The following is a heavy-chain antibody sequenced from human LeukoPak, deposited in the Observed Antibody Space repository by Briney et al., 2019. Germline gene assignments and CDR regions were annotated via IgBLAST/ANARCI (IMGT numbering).Heavy chain of an antibody. D-gene: IGHD5-24*01. J-gene: IGHJ4*02. Sequence: GASVKVSCEASGYTFTHYYIHWVRQAPGQGLEWMGIINPSGGSTTYAQEFQGRVTMTRDTSTSTVYMELSSLRSEDTAVYYCARGGTGNADGYNQALDYWGQGTLVTVSS. CDR3: ARGGTGNADGYNQALDY. CDR2: INPSGGST. V-gene: IGHV1-46*01. CDR1: GYTFTHYY.